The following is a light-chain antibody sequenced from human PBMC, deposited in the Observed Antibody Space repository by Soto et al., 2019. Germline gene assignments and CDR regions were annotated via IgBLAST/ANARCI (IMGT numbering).Light chain of an antibody. Sequence: DIPLTQSPSFLSASVGDRVTITCRASQGMSSYLAWYQQKPGKAPKLLIYAASTLQSGVPSRFSGSGSGTEFTLTISSLQPEDFATYYCQQLNSYPRTLGQGTKVEIK. CDR3: QQLNSYPRT. CDR1: QGMSSY. J-gene: IGKJ1*01. V-gene: IGKV1-9*01. CDR2: AAS.